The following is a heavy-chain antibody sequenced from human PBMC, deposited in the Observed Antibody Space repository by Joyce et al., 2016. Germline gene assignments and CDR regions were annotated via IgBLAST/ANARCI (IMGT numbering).Heavy chain of an antibody. CDR1: GGSFNRYT. CDR3: ARGGGAPGTAARLDY. J-gene: IGHJ4*02. V-gene: IGHV1-69*01. CDR2: IIPLSGTS. D-gene: IGHD1-7*01. Sequence: QVQLVQSGAEVKKPGSSVKVSCKASGGSFNRYTINWVRQAPGQGLEWMGGIIPLSGTSNYAQKSQERGTITAEGLTSTVYMELFSLRSDDTAVYFCARGGGAPGTAARLDYWGQGTLVIVSS.